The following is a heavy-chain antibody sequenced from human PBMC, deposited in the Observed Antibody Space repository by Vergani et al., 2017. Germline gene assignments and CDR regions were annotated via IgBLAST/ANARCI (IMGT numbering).Heavy chain of an antibody. CDR1: GGIFNDYG. Sequence: QVQLVQSGAEVKKPGASVKVSCKASGGIFNDYGFSWVRQAPGQGLEWMGWINPTTGNPTYARAFTGRFVFSLDTSISTAYLQIGSLKAEDTAVYFCARAKRGRLAVGATDSWGQGTLLTVSS. CDR3: ARAKRGRLAVGATDS. D-gene: IGHD6-19*01. J-gene: IGHJ4*02. CDR2: INPTTGNP. V-gene: IGHV7-4-1*01.